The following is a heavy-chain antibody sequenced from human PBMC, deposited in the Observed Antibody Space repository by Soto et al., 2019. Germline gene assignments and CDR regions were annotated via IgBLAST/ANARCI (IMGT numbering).Heavy chain of an antibody. CDR2: IYYSGST. V-gene: IGHV4-31*03. CDR3: AREPDA. Sequence: SETLSLTCSISGGSISGYHWSWIRQHPGKGPEWIGYIYYSGSTYYNPSLKSRVTISVDTSKNQFSLKLSSVTAADTAVYYCAREPDAWGQGTLVTVSS. D-gene: IGHD2-8*01. J-gene: IGHJ4*02. CDR1: GGSISGYH.